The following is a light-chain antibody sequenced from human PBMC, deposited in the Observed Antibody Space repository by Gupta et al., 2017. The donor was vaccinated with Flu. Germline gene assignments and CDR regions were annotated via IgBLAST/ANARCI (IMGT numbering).Light chain of an antibody. V-gene: IGKV3-20*01. CDR2: GES. CDR3: QQYGSALPYS. Sequence: EIVLTQTPGTLSVFPGERVTLSCRASQSVSVSHLAWYQQKPGQAPRLLLYGESSRATGIPDRFSGSGSGTDFTLTISRLEPEDFAVYYCQQYGSALPYSFGQGTKLEIK. CDR1: QSVSVSH. J-gene: IGKJ2*03.